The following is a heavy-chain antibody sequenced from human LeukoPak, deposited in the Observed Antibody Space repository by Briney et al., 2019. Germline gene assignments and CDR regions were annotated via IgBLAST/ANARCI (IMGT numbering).Heavy chain of an antibody. CDR3: AKALDP. D-gene: IGHD1-1*01. V-gene: IGHV4-31*03. CDR1: GGSISSGDYY. J-gene: IGHJ5*02. Sequence: SQTLSLTCTVSGGSISSGDYYWSWIREHPVKGLEWIGNIYYTGTTYYNPSLRSRLSISRDTYKNQFFLKLNSVTAADTAVYYCAKALDPWGQGTLVTVSS. CDR2: IYYTGTT.